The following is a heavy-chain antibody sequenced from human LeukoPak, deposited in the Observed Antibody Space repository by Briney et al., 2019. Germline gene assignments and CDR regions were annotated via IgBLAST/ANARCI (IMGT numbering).Heavy chain of an antibody. Sequence: GSLRLSFAASGFNFIDYSLNWVRQAPGKGLEWISYIGISSGNTKYADSVKGRFTISRDKARNSLYLQMNSLRVEDTAMYYCARDHRYAFDNWGHGTLVTVSS. CDR3: ARDHRYAFDN. V-gene: IGHV3-48*01. CDR1: GFNFIDYS. J-gene: IGHJ4*01. D-gene: IGHD5-12*01. CDR2: IGISSGNT.